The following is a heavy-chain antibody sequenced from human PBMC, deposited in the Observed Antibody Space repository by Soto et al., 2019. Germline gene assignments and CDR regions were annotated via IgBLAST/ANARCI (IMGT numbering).Heavy chain of an antibody. CDR2: IYWDDSK. D-gene: IGHD1-26*01. V-gene: IGHV2-5*02. CDR3: AHAYGGRSLY. CDR1: GFSLTTDRVG. J-gene: IGHJ4*02. Sequence: QITLKESGPTLVKPTQTLTRTCTFSGFSLTTDRVGVGWIRQPPGEALEWLAVIYWDDSKTYRPSLESRLTITKDTSKHQVALTMTNLDSLDTATYYCAHAYGGRSLYWGQGTLVTVSS.